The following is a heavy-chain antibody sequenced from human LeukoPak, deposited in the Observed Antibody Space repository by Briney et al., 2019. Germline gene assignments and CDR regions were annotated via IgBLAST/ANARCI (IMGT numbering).Heavy chain of an antibody. D-gene: IGHD3-10*01. CDR2: IKQDGSEK. CDR1: GFTFSSYW. J-gene: IGHJ3*02. CDR3: ARDRGYYYGSGSYLTDAFDI. V-gene: IGHV3-7*01. Sequence: GGSLRLSCAASGFTFSSYWMSWVRQAPGKGLEWVANIKQDGSEKYYVDSVKGRFTISRDNAKNSLYLQMNSLRAEDTAVYYCARDRGYYYGSGSYLTDAFDIWGQGTMVTVSS.